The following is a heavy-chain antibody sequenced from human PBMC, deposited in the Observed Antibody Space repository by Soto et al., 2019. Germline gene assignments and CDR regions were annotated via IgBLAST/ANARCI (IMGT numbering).Heavy chain of an antibody. V-gene: IGHV6-1*01. Sequence: PSQTLSLTCAISGDSVSSNSAAWNWIRQSPSRGLEWLGRTYYRSKWYNDYAVSVKSRITINPDTSKNQFSLQLNSVTPEDTAVYYCARDGFEYSSSSPKGGYYYYGMDVWGPGTLVTVSS. CDR2: TYYRSKWYN. D-gene: IGHD6-6*01. CDR3: ARDGFEYSSSSPKGGYYYYGMDV. J-gene: IGHJ6*02. CDR1: GDSVSSNSAA.